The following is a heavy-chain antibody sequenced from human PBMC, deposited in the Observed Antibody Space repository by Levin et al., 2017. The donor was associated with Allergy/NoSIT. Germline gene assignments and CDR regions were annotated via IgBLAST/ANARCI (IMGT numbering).Heavy chain of an antibody. Sequence: GESLKISCAASGFTFSSYGMHWVRQAPGKGLECVAVIWYDGSYKYYADSVKGRFTISRDNSKNTLYLQMNSLRAEDTAVYYCAAGGYSGYDSGAFDIWGQGTMVTVSS. J-gene: IGHJ3*02. CDR1: GFTFSSYG. D-gene: IGHD5-12*01. CDR3: AAGGYSGYDSGAFDI. CDR2: IWYDGSYK. V-gene: IGHV3-33*01.